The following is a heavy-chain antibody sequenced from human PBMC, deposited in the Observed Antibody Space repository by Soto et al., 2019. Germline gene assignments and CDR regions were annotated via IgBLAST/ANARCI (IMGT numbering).Heavy chain of an antibody. J-gene: IGHJ6*02. V-gene: IGHV1-69*13. D-gene: IGHD2-15*01. CDR2: IIPVFGTT. CDR3: GRYCSGGGCHTLDYYGMDV. CDR1: GGTFRNYG. Sequence: ASVKVSCKASGGTFRNYGIGWVRQAPGQGLEWMGGIIPVFGTTNYAQKFQGSVTITADESTSTAYIEVSSLRSEDTAMFYCGRYCSGGGCHTLDYYGMDVWGQGTTVTVSS.